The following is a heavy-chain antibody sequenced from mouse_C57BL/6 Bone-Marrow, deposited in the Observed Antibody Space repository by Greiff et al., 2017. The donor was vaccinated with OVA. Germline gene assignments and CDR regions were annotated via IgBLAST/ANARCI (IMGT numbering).Heavy chain of an antibody. CDR1: GFTFSDYG. CDR3: ARDWNGGG. CDR2: ISNLAYSI. V-gene: IGHV5-15*01. D-gene: IGHD4-1*01. Sequence: EVKLMESGGGLVQPGGSLKLSCAASGFTFSDYGMAWVRQAPRKGPEWVAFISNLAYSIYYADTVTGRFTISRANAKNTPYLEMRSLRSEDTAMYYCARDWNGGGWGHGASVTVAS. J-gene: IGHJ4*01.